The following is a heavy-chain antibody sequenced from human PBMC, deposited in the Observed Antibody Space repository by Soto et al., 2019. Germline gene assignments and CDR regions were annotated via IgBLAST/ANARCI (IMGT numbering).Heavy chain of an antibody. V-gene: IGHV4-34*01. CDR3: ARGRWYYYYYYMDV. J-gene: IGHJ6*03. D-gene: IGHD6-13*01. Sequence: SETLSLTCAVYGGSFSGYYWSWIRQPPGKGLEWIGEINHSGSTNYNPSLKSRVTISVDTSKNQFSLKLSSVTVADTAVYYCARGRWYYYYYYMDVWGKGTTVTVSS. CDR1: GGSFSGYY. CDR2: INHSGST.